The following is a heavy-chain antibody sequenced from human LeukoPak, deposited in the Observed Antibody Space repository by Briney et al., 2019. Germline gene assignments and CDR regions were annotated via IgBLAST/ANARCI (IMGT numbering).Heavy chain of an antibody. Sequence: SLRLSCAASGVTFINYGLHWVRQATGHGLEWRALIPSNGKDKLYGNIVKGRFTISRDDSKSTLYLQMNSLRSEDTAVYYCTTKVIRGNSGDDYDDWGQGTLVTVSS. CDR1: GVTFINYG. V-gene: IGHV3-30*03. J-gene: IGHJ4*02. CDR2: IPSNGKDK. CDR3: TTKVIRGNSGDDYDD. D-gene: IGHD5-12*01.